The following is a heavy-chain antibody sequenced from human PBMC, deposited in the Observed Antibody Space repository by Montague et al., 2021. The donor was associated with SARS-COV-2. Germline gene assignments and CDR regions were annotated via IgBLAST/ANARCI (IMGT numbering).Heavy chain of an antibody. D-gene: IGHD3-10*01. Sequence: SETLSLTCTVSGGSINSNYWSWIRQPPGKGLEWIGNVYYSGSTNYNPSLKSRVTISVDTSKNQFSLKVSPVTAADTAVYFCARDIGGDCVMDVWGQGTTVSVSS. CDR3: ARDIGGDCVMDV. V-gene: IGHV4-59*01. J-gene: IGHJ6*02. CDR2: VYYSGST. CDR1: GGSINSNY.